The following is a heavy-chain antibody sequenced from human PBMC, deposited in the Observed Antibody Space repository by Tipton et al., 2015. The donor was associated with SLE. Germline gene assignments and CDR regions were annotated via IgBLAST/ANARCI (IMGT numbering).Heavy chain of an antibody. Sequence: TLSLTCTVSGGSILSSTSFWDWVRQPPGKGLEWIGSIYFSGSTHYNPSLKSRVTISVDTPKNQFSLKLRSVTAADTAVYYCARHGDGIVGTILYWGQGTLVTVSS. J-gene: IGHJ4*02. CDR2: IYFSGST. CDR1: GGSILSSTSF. V-gene: IGHV4-39*01. CDR3: ARHGDGIVGTILY. D-gene: IGHD5-12*01.